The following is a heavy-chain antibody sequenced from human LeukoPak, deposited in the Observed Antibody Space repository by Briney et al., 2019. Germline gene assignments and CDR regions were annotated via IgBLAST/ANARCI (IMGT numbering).Heavy chain of an antibody. Sequence: ASVKVSCKASGYTFTSYGISWVRQAPGQGLEWMGWISVYNGNTNYAQKLQGRVTMTTNTSTSTAYMDLSRLRSDDTDVYYCARNRWEPYHNDAFDIWGQGTMVTVSS. CDR1: GYTFTSYG. D-gene: IGHD1-26*01. CDR3: ARNRWEPYHNDAFDI. J-gene: IGHJ3*02. CDR2: ISVYNGNT. V-gene: IGHV1-18*01.